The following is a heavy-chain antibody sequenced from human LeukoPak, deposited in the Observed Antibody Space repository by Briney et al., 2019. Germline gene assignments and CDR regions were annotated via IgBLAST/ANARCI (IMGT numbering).Heavy chain of an antibody. Sequence: GGSLRLSCAASGFTFSRYWMRWVRQAPGKGLVWVSRINSDGSSTTYADSVKGRFTISRDNAKNTLYLQMNSLRAGDTAVFYCARAPVQYCGGDCDAFDIWGQGTMVTVSS. CDR3: ARAPVQYCGGDCDAFDI. CDR2: INSDGSST. D-gene: IGHD2-21*02. CDR1: GFTFSRYW. V-gene: IGHV3-74*01. J-gene: IGHJ3*02.